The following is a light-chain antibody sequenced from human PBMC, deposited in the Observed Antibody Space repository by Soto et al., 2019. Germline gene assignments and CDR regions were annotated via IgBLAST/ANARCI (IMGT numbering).Light chain of an antibody. CDR1: SSNIGINT. Sequence: QSVLTQPPSASGTPGQRVTISCSGGSSNIGINTVNWYQQLPGTAPKLLIYTNNQRPSGVPDRFSGAKAGNSASLSISGLQSEDEADYYCAAWEDSLNGGVFGGGTKLTVL. J-gene: IGLJ3*02. V-gene: IGLV1-44*01. CDR3: AAWEDSLNGGV. CDR2: TNN.